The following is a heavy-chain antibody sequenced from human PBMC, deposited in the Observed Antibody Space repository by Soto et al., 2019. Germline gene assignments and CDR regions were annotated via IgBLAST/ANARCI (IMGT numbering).Heavy chain of an antibody. CDR2: ISPKRGGT. Sequence: GASVTVSCKASGYIFINYYMHLVRQAPGQGLEWMGRISPKRGGTNYAQTFQGRVSMTWDTSLKTAYMEPSSLMSEDTAVYYCARPPGYISDWYYFDLWGQGTQVTFSS. CDR3: ARPPGYISDWYYFDL. J-gene: IGHJ4*02. V-gene: IGHV1-2*02. D-gene: IGHD3-9*01. CDR1: GYIFINYY.